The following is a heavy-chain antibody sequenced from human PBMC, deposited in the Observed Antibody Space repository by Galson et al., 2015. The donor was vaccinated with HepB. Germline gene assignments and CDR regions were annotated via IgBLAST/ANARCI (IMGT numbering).Heavy chain of an antibody. D-gene: IGHD4-23*01. V-gene: IGHV3-9*01. J-gene: IGHJ5*02. CDR1: GFTFDDYA. CDR3: ARAPSYDYGCNDAQNWFDP. CDR2: ISWSSGSI. Sequence: SLRLSCAASGFTFDDYAMHWVRHAPGKGLEWVSGISWSSGSIGYADSVKGRFTISRDNAKNSLYLQMNSLRTEDTALYYCARAPSYDYGCNDAQNWFDPWGQGTLVTVSS.